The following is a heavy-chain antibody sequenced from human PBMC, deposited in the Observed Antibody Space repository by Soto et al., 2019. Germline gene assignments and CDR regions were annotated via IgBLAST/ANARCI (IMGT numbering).Heavy chain of an antibody. D-gene: IGHD1-20*01. CDR1: GFTLRNYA. CDR3: AKAKNDYNWDNRPPFDY. Sequence: GGSLRLSCEASGFTLRNYAMTWIRQAPGKGLEWVSLISANDVGTYYAESVKTRFTISTDQSRNTVYPQMDSLRADDTAIDYCAKAKNDYNWDNRPPFDYWGQGTLVTVSS. J-gene: IGHJ4*02. V-gene: IGHV3-23*01. CDR2: ISANDVGT.